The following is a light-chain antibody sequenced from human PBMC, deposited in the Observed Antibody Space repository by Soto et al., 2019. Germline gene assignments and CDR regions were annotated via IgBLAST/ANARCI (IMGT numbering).Light chain of an antibody. CDR3: QQSYRAWLT. Sequence: DVQLAQSPSSLSASVGDRVTITCRARQGINNYLNWYQQKPGRAPKLLVYAESTLEDGVPSRFSGSGSGTDFTLTIRPLQTEDCAIYYCQQSYRAWLTFGGGTRVEI. CDR1: QGINNY. CDR2: AES. V-gene: IGKV1-39*01. J-gene: IGKJ4*01.